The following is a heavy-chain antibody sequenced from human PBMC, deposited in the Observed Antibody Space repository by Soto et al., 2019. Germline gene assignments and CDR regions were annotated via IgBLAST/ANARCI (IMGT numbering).Heavy chain of an antibody. J-gene: IGHJ5*02. CDR2: ISSSSSTI. CDR1: GFTFSSYS. D-gene: IGHD3-10*01. Sequence: EVQLVESGGGLVQPGGSLRLSCAASGFTFSSYSMNWVRQAPGKGLEWVSYISSSSSTIYYADSVKGRFTISRDNAKNSLYLQMNSLRDEDTAVYYCARDSKVEYYYGSGVLPTGPWGQGTLVTVSS. CDR3: ARDSKVEYYYGSGVLPTGP. V-gene: IGHV3-48*02.